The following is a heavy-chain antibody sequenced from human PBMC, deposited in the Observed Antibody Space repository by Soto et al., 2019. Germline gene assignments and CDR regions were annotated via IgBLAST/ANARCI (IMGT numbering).Heavy chain of an antibody. CDR2: IYHSGST. CDR3: ARLAPIAAADGMDV. J-gene: IGHJ6*02. Sequence: ADTLSLGCPVSGGSIGSYYWGWIRQSPGKGLELIGSIYHSGSTYYNPCPKSRVIISVDTSKNQFSLKLSSVTAADTAVYYCARLAPIAAADGMDVWGQGTTVTVSS. CDR1: GGSIGSYY. D-gene: IGHD6-13*01. V-gene: IGHV4-38-2*01.